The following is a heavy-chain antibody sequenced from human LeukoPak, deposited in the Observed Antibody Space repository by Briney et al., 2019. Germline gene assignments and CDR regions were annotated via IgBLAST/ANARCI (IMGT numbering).Heavy chain of an antibody. Sequence: SETLSLTCTVSGGSVSSGSYYWSWIRQPPGKGLEWIGYIYYSGSTNYNPSLKSRVTISVDTSKNQFSLKLSPVTAADTAVYYCARWAYCSSTSCYVRRGGLGENYYYGMDVWGKGTTVTVSS. J-gene: IGHJ6*04. CDR1: GGSVSSGSYY. D-gene: IGHD2-2*01. V-gene: IGHV4-61*01. CDR3: ARWAYCSSTSCYVRRGGLGENYYYGMDV. CDR2: IYYSGST.